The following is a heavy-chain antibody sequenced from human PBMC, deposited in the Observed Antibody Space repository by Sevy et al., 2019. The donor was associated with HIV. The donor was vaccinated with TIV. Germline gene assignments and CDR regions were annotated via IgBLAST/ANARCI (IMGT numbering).Heavy chain of an antibody. CDR1: GGSFSGYY. CDR3: ARGASYYDFWSGYSPNYYYYGMDV. J-gene: IGHJ6*02. CDR2: INHSGST. V-gene: IGHV4-34*01. Sequence: SETLSLTCAVYGGSFSGYYWSWIRQPPGKGLEWIGEINHSGSTNYNPSLKSRVTISVDTSKNQFSLKLSSVTAADTAVYYCARGASYYDFWSGYSPNYYYYGMDVWGQRTTVTVSS. D-gene: IGHD3-3*01.